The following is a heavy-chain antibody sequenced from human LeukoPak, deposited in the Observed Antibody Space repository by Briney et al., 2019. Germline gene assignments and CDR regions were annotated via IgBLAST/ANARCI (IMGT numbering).Heavy chain of an antibody. Sequence: PSQTLSLTCSVSGGSISSCDYYWSWIRQPPGKGLEWIGYIYYSGSTYYNPSLKSRVTISEDTSKNQFSLKLSSVTAADTAVYYCARERWDEVFEIWGQGTMVTVSS. D-gene: IGHD1-26*01. CDR2: IYYSGST. CDR1: GGSISSCDYY. V-gene: IGHV4-30-4*01. CDR3: ARERWDEVFEI. J-gene: IGHJ3*02.